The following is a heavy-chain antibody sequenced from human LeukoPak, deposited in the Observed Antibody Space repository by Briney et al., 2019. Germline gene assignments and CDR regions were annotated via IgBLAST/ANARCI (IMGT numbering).Heavy chain of an antibody. V-gene: IGHV3-33*01. CDR2: IWYDGSNK. D-gene: IGHD3-9*01. Sequence: GGSLRLSCAASGFTFSTYGVHWVRQTPGKGLEWVAVIWYDGSNKYYGDSVKGRFTISRDNSKNTLYLQMDSLSAEDTAVYYCARGDDILTGLGNAFDIWGQGTMVTVSS. CDR1: GFTFSTYG. CDR3: ARGDDILTGLGNAFDI. J-gene: IGHJ3*02.